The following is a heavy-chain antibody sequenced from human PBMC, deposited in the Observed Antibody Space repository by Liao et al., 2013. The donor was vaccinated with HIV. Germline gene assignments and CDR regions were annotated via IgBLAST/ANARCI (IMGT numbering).Heavy chain of an antibody. D-gene: IGHD6-13*01. V-gene: IGHV4-28*06. CDR2: IYYSGST. CDR1: GYSISRSNW. Sequence: QVQLQESGPGLVKPSDTLSLTCAVSGYSISRSNWWGWIRQPPGKGLEWIGYIYYSGSTKYNPSLKSRVTMSVDTSKNQFSLKLSSVTALDTAVYYCASSGAAATHFDYWGQGTLVTVSS. CDR3: ASSGAAATHFDY. J-gene: IGHJ4*02.